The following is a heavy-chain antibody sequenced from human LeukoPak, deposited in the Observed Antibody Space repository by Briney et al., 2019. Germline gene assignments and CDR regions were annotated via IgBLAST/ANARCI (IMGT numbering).Heavy chain of an antibody. CDR1: EGTFSSYA. V-gene: IGHV1-69*05. D-gene: IGHD2-15*01. J-gene: IGHJ3*02. Sequence: ASVKVSCKASEGTFSSYAISWVRQAPGQGLEWMGRIIPIFGTANYAQKFQGRVTITTDESTSTAYMELSSLRSEDTAVYYCANRIPGHPAEDAFDIWGQGTMVTVSS. CDR3: ANRIPGHPAEDAFDI. CDR2: IIPIFGTA.